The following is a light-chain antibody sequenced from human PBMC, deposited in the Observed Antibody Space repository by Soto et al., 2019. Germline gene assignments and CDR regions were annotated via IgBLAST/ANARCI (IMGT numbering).Light chain of an antibody. CDR3: QQYNNWPRR. CDR2: PAS. V-gene: IGKV3D-15*01. J-gene: IGKJ1*01. Sequence: EIVLTQSPGTLSLSPGERATLSCRASQSVSSSHLAWYQHKPGKAPRLLIYPASSRATGSPDRFSGGGSGTEFTLTIRRLQSEDFAVYYCQQYNNWPRRFGQGTTVHIK. CDR1: QSVSSSH.